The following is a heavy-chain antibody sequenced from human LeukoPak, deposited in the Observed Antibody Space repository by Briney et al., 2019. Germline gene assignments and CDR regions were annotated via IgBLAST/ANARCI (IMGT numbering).Heavy chain of an antibody. CDR3: ATFLAVIAARDSLYFQH. CDR2: VSGSGGVT. V-gene: IGHV3-23*01. Sequence: GGSLRLSCAASGFTFSSYWMNWARQAPGKGLEWVSGVSGSGGVTYYADSVKGRFTISRDNSKNTLHLQMNSLRAEDTAVYYCATFLAVIAARDSLYFQHWGQGTLVSVSS. D-gene: IGHD6-6*01. J-gene: IGHJ1*01. CDR1: GFTFSSYW.